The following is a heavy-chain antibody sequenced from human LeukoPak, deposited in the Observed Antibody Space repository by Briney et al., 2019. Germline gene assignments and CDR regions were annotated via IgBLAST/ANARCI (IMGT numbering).Heavy chain of an antibody. CDR2: ISISSSYI. CDR1: GFTFSSYS. Sequence: GGSLRLSCAASGFTFSSYSMNWVRQAPGKGLEWVSSISISSSYIYYADSVKGRFTISRDNAKNPLYLQMNSLRAEDTAVYYCARGSSIVAAFDYWGQGTLVTVSS. V-gene: IGHV3-21*01. D-gene: IGHD5-12*01. J-gene: IGHJ4*02. CDR3: ARGSSIVAAFDY.